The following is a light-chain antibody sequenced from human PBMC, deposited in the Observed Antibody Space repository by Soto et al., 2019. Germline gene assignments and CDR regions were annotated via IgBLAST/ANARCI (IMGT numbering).Light chain of an antibody. V-gene: IGLV1-40*01. CDR3: QSYDSSLSGYVI. Sequence: QSVLTQPPSVSGAPGQRVTISWTGSSSNIGTPYDVHWYQQLPGTAPNLLIYGNNNRPSGVPDRFSGSKSGTSASLAITGLQAEDEADYYCQSYDSSLSGYVIFGGGTKVTVL. J-gene: IGLJ2*01. CDR1: SSNIGTPYD. CDR2: GNN.